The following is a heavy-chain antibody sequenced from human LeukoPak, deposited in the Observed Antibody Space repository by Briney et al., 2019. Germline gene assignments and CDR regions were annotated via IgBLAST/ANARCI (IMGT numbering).Heavy chain of an antibody. CDR3: ASVSPGYGSYYFDY. V-gene: IGHV4-61*02. J-gene: IGHJ4*02. CDR1: GGSISSGSYY. Sequence: SQTLSLTCTVSGGSISSGSYYWSWIRQPAGKGLEWIGRIYTSGSTNYNPSLKSRVTISVDTSRNQFSLKLSSVTAADTAVYYCASVSPGYGSYYFDYWGQGTLVTVSS. CDR2: IYTSGST. D-gene: IGHD3-10*01.